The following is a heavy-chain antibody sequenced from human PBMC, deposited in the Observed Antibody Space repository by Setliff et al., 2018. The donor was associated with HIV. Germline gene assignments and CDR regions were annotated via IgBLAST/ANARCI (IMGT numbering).Heavy chain of an antibody. CDR2: MNPESGDT. Sequence: ASVKVSCKASGYTFTNFDINWVRQATGQGLEWMGWMNPESGDTGYAQKFQDRVTITRNTSINTAYMELNSLRFDDTAVYYCASAALNGYYGTTPENYWGQGTLVTVSS. CDR3: ASAALNGYYGTTPENY. CDR1: GYTFTNFD. J-gene: IGHJ4*02. V-gene: IGHV1-8*03. D-gene: IGHD3-9*01.